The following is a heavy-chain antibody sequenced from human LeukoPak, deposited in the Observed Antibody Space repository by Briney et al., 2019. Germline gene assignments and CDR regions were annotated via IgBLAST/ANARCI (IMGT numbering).Heavy chain of an antibody. V-gene: IGHV1-18*01. CDR1: GYSLTTYG. J-gene: IGHJ3*02. Sequence: ASVKVSCKASGYSLTTYGITWVRQAPGQGLEWMGWITTYNGNTNYARKLQGRVTMTTDTSTNTAYMELGSLRPDDTVVYYCARLIEYRTSSRVFDIRGQGTMVTVSS. CDR3: ARLIEYRTSSRVFDI. CDR2: ITTYNGNT. D-gene: IGHD6-6*01.